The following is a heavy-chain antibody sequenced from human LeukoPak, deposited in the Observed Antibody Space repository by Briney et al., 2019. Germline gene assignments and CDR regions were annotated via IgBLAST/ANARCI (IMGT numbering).Heavy chain of an antibody. V-gene: IGHV3-30*02. CDR3: ARDLAPESLLRYFDWYYYFDY. CDR1: GFTFSSYG. J-gene: IGHJ4*02. CDR2: IRYDGSNK. D-gene: IGHD3-9*01. Sequence: PGGSLRLSCAASGFTFSSYGMHWVRQAPGKGLEWVAFIRYDGSNKYYADSVKGRFTISRDNSKNTLYLQMNSLRAEDTAVYYCARDLAPESLLRYFDWYYYFDYWGQGTLVTVSS.